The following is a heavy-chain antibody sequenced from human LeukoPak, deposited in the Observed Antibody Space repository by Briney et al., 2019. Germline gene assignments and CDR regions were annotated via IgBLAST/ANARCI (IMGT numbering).Heavy chain of an antibody. V-gene: IGHV1-69*06. J-gene: IGHJ4*02. Sequence: GASVKVSCKASGGTFSSYAISWVRQTPGQGLEWMGGIIPIFGTANYAQKFQGRVTITADKSTSTAYMELSSLRSEDTAVYYCARGTFGGVIAFAPSFDYWGQGTLVTVSP. CDR3: ARGTFGGVIAFAPSFDY. CDR2: IIPIFGTA. CDR1: GGTFSSYA. D-gene: IGHD3-16*02.